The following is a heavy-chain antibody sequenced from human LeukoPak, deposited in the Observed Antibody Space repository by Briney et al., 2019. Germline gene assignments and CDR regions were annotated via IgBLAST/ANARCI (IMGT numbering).Heavy chain of an antibody. CDR2: MNPNSGNT. V-gene: IGHV1-8*03. CDR3: ARDPPGVGSNTNDY. J-gene: IGHJ4*02. D-gene: IGHD3-3*01. CDR1: GYTFTSYD. Sequence: ASVKVSCKASGYTFTSYDINWVRQATGQGLEWMGWMNPNSGNTGYAQKFQGRVTITRNTSISTAYMELRSLRSDDTAVYYCARDPPGVGSNTNDYWGQGTLVTVSS.